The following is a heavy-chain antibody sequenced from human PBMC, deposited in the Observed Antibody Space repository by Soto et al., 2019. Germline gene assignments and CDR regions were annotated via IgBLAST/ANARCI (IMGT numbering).Heavy chain of an antibody. CDR1: GFTFSSYA. CDR2: ISYDGSNK. V-gene: IGHV3-30-3*01. J-gene: IGHJ4*02. CDR3: ARVVKWLQQWPGD. D-gene: IGHD5-12*01. Sequence: QVQLVESGGGVVQPGRSLRLSCAASGFTFSSYAMHWVRQAPGKGLEWVAVISYDGSNKYYADSVKGRFTISRDNSKNTLYLQMNSLRAEDTAVYYCARVVKWLQQWPGDWGQGTLVTVSS.